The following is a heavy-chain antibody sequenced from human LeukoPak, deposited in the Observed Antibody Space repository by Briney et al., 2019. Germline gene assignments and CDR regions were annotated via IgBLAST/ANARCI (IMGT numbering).Heavy chain of an antibody. CDR1: GGSFSGYY. CDR2: INHSGST. CDR3: ASQNVVVPDGYFDL. Sequence: SETLSLTCAVYGGSFSGYYWSWVRQPPGKGLEWMGEINHSGSTNYNPSLKSRVTISVDTSKNQFSLKLSSVTAADTAVYYCASQNVVVPDGYFDLWGRGTLVTVSS. V-gene: IGHV4-34*01. D-gene: IGHD2-15*01. J-gene: IGHJ2*01.